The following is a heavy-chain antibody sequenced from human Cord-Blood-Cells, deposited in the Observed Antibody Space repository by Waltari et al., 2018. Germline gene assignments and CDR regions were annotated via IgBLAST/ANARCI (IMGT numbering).Heavy chain of an antibody. CDR2: IYSGGST. CDR3: ASTSWYSSSWSFDY. D-gene: IGHD6-13*01. Sequence: ELQLVESGGGLIQPGGSLRLSCAASGFTVSSNYMSWVRQAPGKGLEWVSVIYSGGSTYYADSVKGRFTISRDNSKNTLYLQMNSLRAEDTAVYYCASTSWYSSSWSFDYWGQGTLVTVSS. V-gene: IGHV3-53*01. J-gene: IGHJ4*02. CDR1: GFTVSSNY.